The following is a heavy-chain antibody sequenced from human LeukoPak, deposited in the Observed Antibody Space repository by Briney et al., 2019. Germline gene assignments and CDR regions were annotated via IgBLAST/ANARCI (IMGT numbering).Heavy chain of an antibody. CDR3: ARGRLEWLPTFDY. CDR2: IYYSGSA. Sequence: SETLSLTCTVSGGSISSGGYSWSWIRQPPGKGLEWIGYIYYSGSAYYNPSLKSRVTISVDTSKNQFSLKLSSVTAADTAVYYCARGRLEWLPTFDYWGQGTLVTVSS. J-gene: IGHJ4*02. CDR1: GGSISSGGYS. V-gene: IGHV4-30-4*07. D-gene: IGHD3-3*01.